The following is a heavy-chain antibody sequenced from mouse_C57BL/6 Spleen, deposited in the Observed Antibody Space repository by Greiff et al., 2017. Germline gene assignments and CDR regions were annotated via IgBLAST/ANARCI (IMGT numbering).Heavy chain of an antibody. CDR3: ARRRNLFYYAMDY. CDR2: IEPSDSYT. V-gene: IGHV1-69*01. J-gene: IGHJ4*01. D-gene: IGHD6-1*01. CDR1: GYTFTSYW. Sequence: QVQLQQPGAELVMPGASVKLSCKASGYTFTSYWMHWVKQRPGQGLEWIGEIEPSDSYTNYNQKFKGKSTLTVDKTSSTAYMQLSSLTSEDSAVYYCARRRNLFYYAMDYWGQGTSVTVSS.